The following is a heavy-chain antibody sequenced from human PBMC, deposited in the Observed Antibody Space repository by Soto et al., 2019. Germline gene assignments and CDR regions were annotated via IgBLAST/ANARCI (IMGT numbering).Heavy chain of an antibody. CDR3: ARDRKLVIPGNYYYYGMDV. V-gene: IGHV4-59*12. D-gene: IGHD3-10*01. Sequence: SETLSLTCSVSGGSIRDYFWTWVRQPPGKGLEWIGYISSSGTINYNSSLKSRVTISLDTSRNHFSLKLTSVTTADTGVYFCARDRKLVIPGNYYYYGMDVWGQGTTVT. CDR2: ISSSGTI. CDR1: GGSIRDYF. J-gene: IGHJ6*02.